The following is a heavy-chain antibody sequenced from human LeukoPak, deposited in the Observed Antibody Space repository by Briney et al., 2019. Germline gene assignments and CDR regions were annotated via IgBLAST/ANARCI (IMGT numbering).Heavy chain of an antibody. CDR2: IYYSGST. CDR3: ARGSITIFGVYDY. CDR1: GGSISSSSYY. J-gene: IGHJ4*02. Sequence: PSETLSLTCTVSGGSISSSSYYWGWIRQPPGKGLEWIGSIYYSGSTYYNPSLKSRVTISVDTSKNQFSLKLSSVTAADTAVYYCARGSITIFGVYDYWGQGTLVTVSS. V-gene: IGHV4-39*01. D-gene: IGHD3-3*01.